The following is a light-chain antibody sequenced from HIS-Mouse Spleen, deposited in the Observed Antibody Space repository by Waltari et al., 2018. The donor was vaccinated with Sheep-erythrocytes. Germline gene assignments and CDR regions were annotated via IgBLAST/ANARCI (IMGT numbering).Light chain of an antibody. J-gene: IGLJ3*02. Sequence: QSALTQPPSASRSPGPSATTSCTVTRSDAGAYNSVSWYQQHPGNAPNLMIYDVSKRPSGVPDRFSGSKSGNTASLTVSGLQAEDEADYYCSSYAGSNNWVFGGGTKLTVL. CDR2: DVS. CDR3: SSYAGSNNWV. V-gene: IGLV2-8*01. CDR1: RSDAGAYNS.